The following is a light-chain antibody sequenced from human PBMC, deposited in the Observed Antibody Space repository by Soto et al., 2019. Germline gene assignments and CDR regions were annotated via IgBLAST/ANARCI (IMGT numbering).Light chain of an antibody. Sequence: EIVLTQCPVPLSSSTGERATLSCRASQSVRTYLAWYQVKPGQAPRLLIYGASSRATGIPDRFSGSGSGTDFTLTISRLEPEDFAVYYCQQYGSSLWTFGQGTKVDI. CDR2: GAS. J-gene: IGKJ1*01. CDR3: QQYGSSLWT. V-gene: IGKV3-20*01. CDR1: QSVRTY.